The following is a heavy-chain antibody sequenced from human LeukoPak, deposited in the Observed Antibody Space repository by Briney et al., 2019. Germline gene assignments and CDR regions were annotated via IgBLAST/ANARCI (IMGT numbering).Heavy chain of an antibody. CDR2: IYSGGST. V-gene: IGHV3-53*01. CDR3: ARGGSYLSAFDI. Sequence: GGSLRLSCAASGFSFSTYAMNWVRQAPGKGLEWVSIIYSGGSTFYADSVKGRFTISRDNSKNTLYLQMNSLRAEDTAVYYCARGGSYLSAFDIWGQGTMVTVSS. D-gene: IGHD1-26*01. J-gene: IGHJ3*02. CDR1: GFSFSTYA.